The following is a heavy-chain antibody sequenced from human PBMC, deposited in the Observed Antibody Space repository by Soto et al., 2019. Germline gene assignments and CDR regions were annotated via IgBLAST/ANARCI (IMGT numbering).Heavy chain of an antibody. CDR1: GFTFGSYA. CDR2: INSRGDST. D-gene: IGHD6-19*01. CDR3: ARDPIAVAGPAPYYFDS. J-gene: IGHJ4*02. Sequence: EVQLLQSGGRLVQPGGSLRLSCAASGFTFGSYAMSWVRQAPGRGLEWVSVINSRGDSTYYAAPVKGRFTIGRDNSKNTLYLQMNSLRAEDTGVYFCARDPIAVAGPAPYYFDSWGQGTLVTVSS. V-gene: IGHV3-23*01.